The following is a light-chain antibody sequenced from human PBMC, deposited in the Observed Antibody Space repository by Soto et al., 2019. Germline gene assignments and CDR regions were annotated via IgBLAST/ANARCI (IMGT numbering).Light chain of an antibody. CDR1: QSVSSY. J-gene: IGKJ4*01. V-gene: IGKV3-11*01. Sequence: EIVSTQSPATLSLSPGERATLSCRASQSVSSYLAWYQQKPGQAPRLLIYDASNRATGIPARFSGSGSGTDFTLTISGLEPEDFAVYYCQQRSNWLTFGEGTKVDIK. CDR3: QQRSNWLT. CDR2: DAS.